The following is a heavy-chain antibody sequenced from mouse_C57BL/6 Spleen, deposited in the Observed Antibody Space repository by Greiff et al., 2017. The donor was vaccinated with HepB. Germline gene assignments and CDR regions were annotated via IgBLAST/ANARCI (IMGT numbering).Heavy chain of an antibody. J-gene: IGHJ4*01. Sequence: VQLKQSGPELVKPGASVKISCKASGYSFTGYYMHWVQQSHGNILEWIGYIYPYNGVSSYNQKFTGKATLTVDKSSSTAYMELRSLTTEDSAVYYCARVVYDGYYRYAMDYWGQGTSVTVSS. CDR3: ARVVYDGYYRYAMDY. CDR2: IYPYNGVS. D-gene: IGHD2-3*01. V-gene: IGHV1-31*01. CDR1: GYSFTGYY.